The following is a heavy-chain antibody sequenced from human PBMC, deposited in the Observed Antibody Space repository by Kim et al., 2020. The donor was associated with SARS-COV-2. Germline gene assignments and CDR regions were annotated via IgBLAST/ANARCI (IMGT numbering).Heavy chain of an antibody. CDR1: GFTFSSYA. CDR2: ISGSGGST. CDR3: AKNYYGSGSYQGGYYYYYYGMDV. J-gene: IGHJ6*02. Sequence: GGSLRLSCAASGFTFSSYAMSWVRQAPGKGLEWVSAISGSGGSTYYADSVKGRFTISRDNSKNTLYLQMNSLRAEDTAVYYCAKNYYGSGSYQGGYYYYYYGMDVWGQGPTVTVSS. V-gene: IGHV3-23*01. D-gene: IGHD3-10*01.